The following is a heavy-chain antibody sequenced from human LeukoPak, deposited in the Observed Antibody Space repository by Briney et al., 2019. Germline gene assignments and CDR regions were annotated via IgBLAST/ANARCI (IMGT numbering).Heavy chain of an antibody. D-gene: IGHD2-2*01. V-gene: IGHV1-2*02. J-gene: IGHJ4*02. CDR1: GYTFTGYY. CDR2: INPNSGST. Sequence: ASVKVSCKASGYTFTGYYMHWVRQAPGQGLEWMGWINPNSGSTNYAQKFPGRVTMTRDTSISTAYMKLSRLRSDDTAVYYCARGAVVVPAAILDYWGQGTLVTVSS. CDR3: ARGAVVVPAAILDY.